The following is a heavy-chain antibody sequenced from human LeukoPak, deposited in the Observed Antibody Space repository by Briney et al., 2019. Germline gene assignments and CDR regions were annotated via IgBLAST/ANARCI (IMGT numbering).Heavy chain of an antibody. J-gene: IGHJ4*02. D-gene: IGHD4-23*01. CDR1: GFTFSSYA. CDR3: ARLYGGNSRGDY. V-gene: IGHV3-23*01. Sequence: GGSLRLSCAASGFTFSSYAMSWVRQAPGKGLEWVSAISGSGGSTYYADSVKGRFTISRDNSKNTLYLQMNSPRAEDTAVYYCARLYGGNSRGDYWGQGTLVTVSS. CDR2: ISGSGGST.